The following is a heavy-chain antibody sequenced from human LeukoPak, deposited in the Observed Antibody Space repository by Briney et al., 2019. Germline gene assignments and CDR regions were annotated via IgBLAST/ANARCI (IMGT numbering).Heavy chain of an antibody. CDR2: IYYSGST. D-gene: IGHD2-2*01. CDR1: GGSISSRSYY. V-gene: IGHV4-39*01. Sequence: SDTLSLTCTVSGGSISSRSYYWGWIRQPPGKGLEWIGSIYYSGSTYYNPSLKSRVTISVDTSKNQFSLKLSSVTAADTAVYYCARHEVLGPAAAYFDYWGQGTLVTVSS. CDR3: ARHEVLGPAAAYFDY. J-gene: IGHJ4*02.